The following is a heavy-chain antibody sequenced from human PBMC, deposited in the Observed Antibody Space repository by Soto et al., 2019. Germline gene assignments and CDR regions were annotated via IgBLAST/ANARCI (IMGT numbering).Heavy chain of an antibody. J-gene: IGHJ5*02. CDR1: GFSLTTSGVG. Sequence: QITLKESGPTRVKPTQTLTLTCTFSGFSLTTSGVGVGWIRQPPGKALEWLALIYWDDDKRYSPSLKTSLTIATDTSKNQVLLSMINMDPVDAANSSCEQCLWRHYKAWYTPWDQGTLVTVSS. CDR2: IYWDDDK. V-gene: IGHV2-5*02. CDR3: EQCLWRHYKAWYTP. D-gene: IGHD3-10*01.